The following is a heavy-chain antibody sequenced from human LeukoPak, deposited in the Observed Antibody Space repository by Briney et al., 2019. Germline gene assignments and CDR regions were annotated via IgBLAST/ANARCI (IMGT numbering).Heavy chain of an antibody. CDR3: ARGLLLGYCSGGSCYNPKPAEYFQH. CDR1: GYTFTSYY. CDR2: INPSGGST. J-gene: IGHJ1*01. V-gene: IGHV1-46*01. D-gene: IGHD2-15*01. Sequence: ASVKVSCKASGYTFTSYYMHWVRQAPGQGLEWMEIINPSGGSTSYAQKFQGRVTMTRDTSTSTVYMELSSLRSEDTAVYYCARGLLLGYCSGGSCYNPKPAEYFQHWGQGTLVTVSS.